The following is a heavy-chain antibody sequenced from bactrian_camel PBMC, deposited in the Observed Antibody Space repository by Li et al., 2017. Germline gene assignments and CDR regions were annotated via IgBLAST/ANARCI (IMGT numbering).Heavy chain of an antibody. V-gene: IGHV3S55*01. J-gene: IGHJ4*01. Sequence: HVQLVESGGGSVQVGGSLTLSCVASGDTISRYCMGWFRQIPDKEREGVAGIGSEGSTGYADSVKGRFTISKDNAKNTLYLQMNSLKPEDSAKYYCAAAYPYDKTHTVIPIGTRRPGFGVWGQGTQVTVS. CDR3: AAAYPYDKTHTVIPIGTRRPGFGV. CDR1: GDTISRYC. D-gene: IGHD1*01. CDR2: IGSEGST.